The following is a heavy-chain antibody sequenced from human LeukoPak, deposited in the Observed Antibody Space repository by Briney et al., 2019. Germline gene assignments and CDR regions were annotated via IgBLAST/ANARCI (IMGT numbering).Heavy chain of an antibody. D-gene: IGHD3-22*01. V-gene: IGHV7-4-1*02. Sequence: GESLKISCKGSGYTFTNYTINWVRLAPGQGLEWMGWIDTNTGNPTYAQGFTGRFVFSLDTSVTTTYLQISSLKAEDTAVYYCTRGRDTTGYFVYWGQGTLVTVSS. CDR1: GYTFTNYT. CDR2: IDTNTGNP. CDR3: TRGRDTTGYFVY. J-gene: IGHJ4*02.